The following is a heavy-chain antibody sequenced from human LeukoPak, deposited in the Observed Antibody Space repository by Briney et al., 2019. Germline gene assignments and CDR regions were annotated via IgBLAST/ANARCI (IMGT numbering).Heavy chain of an antibody. CDR3: ARGLVTHVGLWNY. V-gene: IGHV4-39*01. J-gene: IGHJ4*02. CDR1: GGSLISSDTYY. Sequence: PSETLSLTCTVSGGSLISSDTYYWGWVRQPPEKGLEWIGSAYYTGNTYYNPSLKSRVTISVDTSKRQFSLKLSSVTAADTAVYYCARGLVTHVGLWNYWGQGSLVTVSS. D-gene: IGHD3-3*01. CDR2: AYYTGNT.